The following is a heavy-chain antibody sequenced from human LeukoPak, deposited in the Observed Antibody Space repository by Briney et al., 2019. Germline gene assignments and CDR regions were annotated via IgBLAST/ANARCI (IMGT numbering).Heavy chain of an antibody. Sequence: GASVKVSCKASGYTFTSYGISWVRQAPGQGLEWMGWISAYNANTNYAQKLQGRVTMTTDTSTSTAYMELRSLRSDDTAVYYCARDDNRIPVAAVDYWGQGTLVTVSS. J-gene: IGHJ4*02. CDR1: GYTFTSYG. CDR3: ARDDNRIPVAAVDY. V-gene: IGHV1-18*01. D-gene: IGHD6-19*01. CDR2: ISAYNANT.